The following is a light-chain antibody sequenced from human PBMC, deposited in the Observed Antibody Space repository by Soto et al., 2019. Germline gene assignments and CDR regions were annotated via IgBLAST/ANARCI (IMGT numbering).Light chain of an antibody. CDR3: QRYDSPPPT. J-gene: IGKJ1*01. Sequence: DIQMTQSPSTLSASVGDRVSITCRAGQSISSWLAWYQQKPGKAPKLLIYDASSLQSGVSSRFSGSRSGTEFALTISSLQPDDSATYYCQRYDSPPPTFGQGTKVDIK. CDR2: DAS. V-gene: IGKV1-5*01. CDR1: QSISSW.